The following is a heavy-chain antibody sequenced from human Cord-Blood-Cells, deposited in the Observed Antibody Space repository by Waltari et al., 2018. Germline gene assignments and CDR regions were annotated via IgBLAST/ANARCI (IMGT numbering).Heavy chain of an antibody. CDR2: IYHSGST. Sequence: QVQLQESGPGLVKPSETLSLTCAVSGYSISSGYYWGWIRQPPGKGLEWIGSIYHSGSTHYNPSLKSRVTISVDTSKNQFSLKLSSVTAADTAVYYCARGVYFDYWGQGTLVTVSS. V-gene: IGHV4-38-2*01. CDR1: GYSISSGYY. CDR3: ARGVYFDY. J-gene: IGHJ4*02. D-gene: IGHD2-8*01.